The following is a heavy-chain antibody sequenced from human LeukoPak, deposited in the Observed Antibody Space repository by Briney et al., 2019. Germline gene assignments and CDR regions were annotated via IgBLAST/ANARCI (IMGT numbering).Heavy chain of an antibody. Sequence: SETLSLTCAVYGGSFSGYYWSWIRQPPGKGLEWIGEINHSGSTNYNPSLKSRVTISVDTSKNQFSLKLSSVTAADTAVYYCARQSIVPDPKHPAPNWFDPWGQGTLVTVSS. V-gene: IGHV4-34*01. CDR2: INHSGST. D-gene: IGHD1-26*01. J-gene: IGHJ5*02. CDR3: ARQSIVPDPKHPAPNWFDP. CDR1: GGSFSGYY.